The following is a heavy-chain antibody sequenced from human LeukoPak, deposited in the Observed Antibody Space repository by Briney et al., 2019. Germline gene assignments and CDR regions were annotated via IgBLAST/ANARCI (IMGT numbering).Heavy chain of an antibody. CDR3: ASSSWYPDLDY. D-gene: IGHD6-13*01. CDR2: IYSGGST. V-gene: IGHV3-53*01. CDR1: GFTVSSNY. J-gene: IGHJ4*02. Sequence: QPGGSLRLSCAASGFTVSSNYMSWVRQAPGKGLEWVSVIYSGGSTYYADSVKGRFTISRDNSKNTLYLQMNSLRAEDTAVYYCASSSWYPDLDYWGQGTLVTVSS.